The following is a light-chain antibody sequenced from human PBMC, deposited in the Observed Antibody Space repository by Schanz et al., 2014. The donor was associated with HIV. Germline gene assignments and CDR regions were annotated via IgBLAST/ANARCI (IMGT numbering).Light chain of an antibody. Sequence: QSALTQPASVSGSPGQSITISCTGSSSDVGTYNSVSWYHQHPGKAPKLIIYGVANRPSGVSHRFSGSKSGNTASLTISGLQADDEAHYYCSSYTSSSPWVFGGGTKLTVL. CDR2: GVA. V-gene: IGLV2-14*03. J-gene: IGLJ3*02. CDR1: SSDVGTYNS. CDR3: SSYTSSSPWV.